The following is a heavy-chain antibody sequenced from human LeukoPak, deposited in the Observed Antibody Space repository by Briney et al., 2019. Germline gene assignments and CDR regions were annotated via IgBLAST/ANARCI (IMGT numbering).Heavy chain of an antibody. D-gene: IGHD3-3*01. V-gene: IGHV1-8*01. CDR2: MNPNSGNT. CDR1: GYTFTSYD. Sequence: GASVKVSCKASGYTFTSYDINWVRQATGQGLEWMGWMNPNSGNTGYAQKFQGRVTMTRNTSISTAYMELSSLRSEDTAVYYCARVLPSTYYDFWSGSRTMDVWGQGTTVTVSS. CDR3: ARVLPSTYYDFWSGSRTMDV. J-gene: IGHJ6*02.